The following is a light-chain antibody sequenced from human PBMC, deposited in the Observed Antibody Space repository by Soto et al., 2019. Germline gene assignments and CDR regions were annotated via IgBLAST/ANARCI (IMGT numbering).Light chain of an antibody. V-gene: IGKV3-11*01. Sequence: EVVLIQSPATLSLSPGERATLSCRASQSVSTHLAWYQQKPGQAPRLLIYDASIRATGIPARFSGSGSGTDFTLTISSLEPEDSAVYFCQQRSHWPPWTFGLGTKVEIK. J-gene: IGKJ1*01. CDR3: QQRSHWPPWT. CDR2: DAS. CDR1: QSVSTH.